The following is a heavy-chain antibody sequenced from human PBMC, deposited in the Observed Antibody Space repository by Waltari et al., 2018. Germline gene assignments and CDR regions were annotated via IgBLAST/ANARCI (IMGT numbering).Heavy chain of an antibody. V-gene: IGHV3-53*02. CDR2: IYSGGST. CDR1: GFTVSSNY. J-gene: IGHJ4*02. Sequence: EVQLVETGGGLIQPGGSLRLSCAASGFTVSSNYMSWVRQAPGKGLEWVSVIYSGGSTYYADSVKGRFTISRDNSKNTLYLQMNSLRAEDTAVYYCARDSMPYTGFDYWGQGTLVTVSS. D-gene: IGHD2-2*01. CDR3: ARDSMPYTGFDY.